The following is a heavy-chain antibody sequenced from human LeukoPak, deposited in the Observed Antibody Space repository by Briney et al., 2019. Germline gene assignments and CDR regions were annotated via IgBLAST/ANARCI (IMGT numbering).Heavy chain of an antibody. J-gene: IGHJ4*02. CDR2: MYNSGST. V-gene: IGHV4-61*08. CDR3: ALAARRSASFDY. CDR1: GGSISSGDYY. D-gene: IGHD6-6*01. Sequence: SETLSLTCTVTGGSISSGDYYWSWLRQPPGKGLEWIGYMYNSGSTKYNPSLKSRVTISVDTAKNQFSLKLSSVTAADTAVYYCALAARRSASFDYWGQGTLVSVSS.